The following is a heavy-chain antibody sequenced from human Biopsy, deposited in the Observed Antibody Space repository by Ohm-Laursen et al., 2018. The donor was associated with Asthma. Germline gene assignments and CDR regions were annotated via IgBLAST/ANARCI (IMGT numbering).Heavy chain of an antibody. J-gene: IGHJ6*02. Sequence: TLSLTCTVSGGSISSGGYYWSWIRQHPGKGLEWIGYIYYSGCTYYNPSLKSRVTISVDTSKNQFSLKLSSVTAADTAVYYCARDGSSVAGTPYGMDVWGQGTTVTVSS. CDR1: GGSISSGGYY. D-gene: IGHD6-19*01. CDR2: IYYSGCT. CDR3: ARDGSSVAGTPYGMDV. V-gene: IGHV4-31*03.